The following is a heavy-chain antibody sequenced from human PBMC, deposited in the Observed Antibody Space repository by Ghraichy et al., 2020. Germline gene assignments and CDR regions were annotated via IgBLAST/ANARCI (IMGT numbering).Heavy chain of an antibody. Sequence: GGSLRLSCAASGFTLSNDNMNWVRQAPGKGLGWVSYISSSSGTIYYADSVKGRFTISRDNAKNSLYLQMNSLRDADTAVYYCAREDSQTTVTDNGEIYYYYGMEVWGQGTTGTVSS. CDR3: AREDSQTTVTDNGEIYYYYGMEV. V-gene: IGHV3-48*02. J-gene: IGHJ6*02. D-gene: IGHD4-17*01. CDR1: GFTLSNDN. CDR2: ISSSSGTI.